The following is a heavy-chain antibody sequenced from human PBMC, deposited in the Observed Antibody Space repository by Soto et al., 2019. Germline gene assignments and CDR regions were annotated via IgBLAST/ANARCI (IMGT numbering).Heavy chain of an antibody. V-gene: IGHV4-59*01. CDR1: GGSISSYY. D-gene: IGHD2-2*01. J-gene: IGHJ3*02. Sequence: QVQLQESGPGLVKPSETLSLTCTVSGGSISSYYWSWIRQPPGKGLEWIGYIYYSGSTNYNPSLKSRVTISVDTSKNQFSLKLSSVTAADTAVYYCARAALPAPLGVAAFDIWGQGTMVTVSS. CDR2: IYYSGST. CDR3: ARAALPAPLGVAAFDI.